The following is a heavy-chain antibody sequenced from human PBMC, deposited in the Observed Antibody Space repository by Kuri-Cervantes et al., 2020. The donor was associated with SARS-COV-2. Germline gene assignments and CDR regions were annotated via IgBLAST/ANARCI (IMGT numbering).Heavy chain of an antibody. CDR1: GGSISSSSYY. J-gene: IGHJ4*02. CDR2: IYYSGST. V-gene: IGHV4-39*01. Sequence: SETLSLTCTVSGGSISSSSYYWGWIRQPPGKGLEWIGSIYYSGSTYYNPSLKSRVTISVDTSKNQFSLKLSSVTAADTAVYYCARVWRSSGSYYFDYWGQGTLVTVSS. CDR3: ARVWRSSGSYYFDY. D-gene: IGHD1-26*01.